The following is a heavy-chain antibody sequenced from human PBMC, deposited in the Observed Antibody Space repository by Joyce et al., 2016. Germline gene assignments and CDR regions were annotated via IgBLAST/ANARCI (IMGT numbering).Heavy chain of an antibody. V-gene: IGHV2-70*01. CDR1: GFSLSTSGMC. D-gene: IGHD2-21*01. CDR2: IDWDDDK. J-gene: IGHJ3*02. Sequence: QVTLRESGPALVKPTQTLTLTCIFSGFSLSTSGMCVSWIRQPPGKALEWLALIDWDDDKYYSTSLKTRLTISKETSNNQVVITMTKMDPVDTTTYYCARSIVGDAFDIWGQGTMVTVSS. CDR3: ARSIVGDAFDI.